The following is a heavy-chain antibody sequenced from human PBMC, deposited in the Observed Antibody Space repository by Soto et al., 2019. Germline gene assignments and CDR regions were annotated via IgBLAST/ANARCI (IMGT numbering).Heavy chain of an antibody. CDR2: INPSGGST. CDR1: VYTFTGYG. J-gene: IGHJ5*02. D-gene: IGHD1-26*01. Sequence: XSVKVSCKASVYTFTGYGISWVRQAPGQGLEWMGIINPSGGSTSYAQKFQGRVTMTRDTSTSTVYMELSSLRSEDTAVYYCARERRGSSLWFDPWGQGTLVTVSS. V-gene: IGHV1-46*01. CDR3: ARERRGSSLWFDP.